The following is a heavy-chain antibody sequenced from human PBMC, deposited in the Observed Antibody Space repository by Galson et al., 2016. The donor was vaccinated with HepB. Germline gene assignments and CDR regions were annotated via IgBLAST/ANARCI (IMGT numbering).Heavy chain of an antibody. Sequence: PALVKPTQTLTLACNFSGFSINTNGVGVGWVRQTPGQALEWLALIYWDNDQRYSPSLRSRLTITKDIRKKQVVLTMTNMDPVDTATYYCTPLTWRGRDSRGNLFLFDYWGQGTRVTVSS. CDR3: TPLTWRGRDSRGNLFLFDY. D-gene: IGHD4-23*01. J-gene: IGHJ4*02. CDR1: GFSINTNGVG. V-gene: IGHV2-5*02. CDR2: IYWDNDQ.